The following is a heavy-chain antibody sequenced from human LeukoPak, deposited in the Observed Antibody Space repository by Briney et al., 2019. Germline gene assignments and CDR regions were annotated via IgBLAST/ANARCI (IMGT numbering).Heavy chain of an antibody. Sequence: GGSLTLSCAASGFILSTFDMDWVRQATARGLEWVSSISTSSRYIYYRDSVKGRFTIARDDAKNSLYLQMNSLTVEDTAVYYCARADCSGSTCYLRHSWFDPWGQGTLVTVSS. CDR1: GFILSTFD. CDR2: ISTSSRYI. CDR3: ARADCSGSTCYLRHSWFDP. J-gene: IGHJ5*02. V-gene: IGHV3-21*06. D-gene: IGHD2-2*01.